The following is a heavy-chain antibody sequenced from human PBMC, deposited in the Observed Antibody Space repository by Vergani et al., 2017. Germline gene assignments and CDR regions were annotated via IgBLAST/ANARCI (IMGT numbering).Heavy chain of an antibody. CDR1: GGSINTGAYY. V-gene: IGHV4-61*02. CDR2: VYTSGMT. CDR3: ASALSYYYGSGSDDYNPYYYEGMDV. Sequence: QVQLQESGPRLVRPSQTLSLTCTVSGGSINTGAYYWSWIRQPAGKGLEWIGRVYTSGMTNYNPSLKSRVTILVDRSKSQLSLKLTSVTAGDTAVYFCASALSYYYGSGSDDYNPYYYEGMDVWGPGTTVTVSS. J-gene: IGHJ6*02. D-gene: IGHD3-10*01.